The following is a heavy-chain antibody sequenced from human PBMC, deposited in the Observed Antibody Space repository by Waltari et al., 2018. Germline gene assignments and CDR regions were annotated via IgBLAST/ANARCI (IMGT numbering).Heavy chain of an antibody. J-gene: IGHJ1*01. Sequence: GKGLEWVSSIISSGGSSYYADSVKGRFTISRDNSKNTLYLQMNSLRAEDTAVYYCAKEATSSHYEYFQHWGQGTPVIVSS. D-gene: IGHD3-10*01. V-gene: IGHV3-23*01. CDR3: AKEATSSHYEYFQH. CDR2: IISSGGSS.